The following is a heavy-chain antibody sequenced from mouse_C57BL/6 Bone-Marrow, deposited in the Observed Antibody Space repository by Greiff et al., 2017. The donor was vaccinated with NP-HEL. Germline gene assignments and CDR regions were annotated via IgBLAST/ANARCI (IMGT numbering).Heavy chain of an antibody. CDR1: GYTFTSYG. CDR3: ARIVGVTTVVSAMDY. V-gene: IGHV1-81*01. Sequence: QVQLQQSGAELARPGASVKLSCKASGYTFTSYGISWVKQRTGQGPEWIGEIYPRSGNTYYNEKFKGKATLTADKSSSTAYMELRSLTSEDSAVYFCARIVGVTTVVSAMDYWGQGTSVTVSS. J-gene: IGHJ4*01. D-gene: IGHD1-1*01. CDR2: IYPRSGNT.